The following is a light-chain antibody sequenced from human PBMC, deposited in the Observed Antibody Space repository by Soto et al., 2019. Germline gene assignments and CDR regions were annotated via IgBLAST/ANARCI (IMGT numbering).Light chain of an antibody. CDR1: QTLXSF. Sequence: EMQLTQSPPSLSASSGERVTIICRPSQTLXSFLVWSQQKPGQAPQVLTYVPSALPRGGPSRLSGSGSGTKFPLTIASLQPDDFANYYCQQYDTFSVTFGPGTKVDIK. CDR3: QQYDTFSVT. V-gene: IGKV1-5*02. J-gene: IGKJ3*01. CDR2: VPS.